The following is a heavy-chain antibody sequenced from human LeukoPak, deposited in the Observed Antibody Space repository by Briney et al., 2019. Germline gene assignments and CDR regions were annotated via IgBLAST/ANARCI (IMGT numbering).Heavy chain of an antibody. CDR3: ARMSSSWYGAY. D-gene: IGHD6-13*01. CDR1: GYTFTSYG. V-gene: IGHV1-18*01. J-gene: IGHJ4*02. CDR2: ISAYNGAT. Sequence: ASVKVSCKASGYTFTSYGINWVRQSPGQGLEWMGWISAYNGATNYAQKLQGRVTMTTDTSTTTVFMELRSLRSDDTAVYYCARMSSSWYGAYWGQGTLVTVSS.